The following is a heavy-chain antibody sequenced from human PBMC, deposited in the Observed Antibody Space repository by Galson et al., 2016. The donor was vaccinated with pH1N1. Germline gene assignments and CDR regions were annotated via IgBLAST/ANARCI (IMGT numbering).Heavy chain of an antibody. CDR3: ARDHFGWAFDV. Sequence: SLRLSCAASGFPFSHYYMGWIRQAPGKGLEWISYISGSDTTIYYADSVRGPFTISRDNAQNSLYLHMNSLRAEDTAVYYCARDHFGWAFDVWGQGTMANVSP. J-gene: IGHJ3*01. V-gene: IGHV3-11*01. CDR2: ISGSDTTI. D-gene: IGHD3-10*01. CDR1: GFPFSHYY.